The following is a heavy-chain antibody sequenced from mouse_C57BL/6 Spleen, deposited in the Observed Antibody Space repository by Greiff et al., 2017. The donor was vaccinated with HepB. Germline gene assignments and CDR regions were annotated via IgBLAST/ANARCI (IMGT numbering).Heavy chain of an antibody. CDR3: AREGSNYERGFDY. V-gene: IGHV1-59*01. CDR1: GYTFTSYW. J-gene: IGHJ2*01. Sequence: QVQLQQSGAELVRPGTSVKLSCKASGYTFTSYWMHWVKQRPGQGLEWIGVIDPSDSYTNYNQKFKGKATLTVDTSSSTAYMQLSSLTSEDSAVYYCAREGSNYERGFDYWGQGTTLTVSS. D-gene: IGHD2-5*01. CDR2: IDPSDSYT.